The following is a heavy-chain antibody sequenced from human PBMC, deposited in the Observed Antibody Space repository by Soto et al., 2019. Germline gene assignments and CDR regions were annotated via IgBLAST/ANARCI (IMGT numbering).Heavy chain of an antibody. V-gene: IGHV3-23*01. CDR3: AKGWGTGTTQCRWFDP. D-gene: IGHD1-1*01. Sequence: EVQLQESGRDLVQPGGSLRLSCAASGFTFSSYVMTWVRQAPRKGLEWVSNISGSGGGTYYADSVKGRFTISRDNSKNTLYLQMNSLRAEDTAIYYCAKGWGTGTTQCRWFDPWGQGTLVTVSS. CDR1: GFTFSSYV. CDR2: ISGSGGGT. J-gene: IGHJ5*02.